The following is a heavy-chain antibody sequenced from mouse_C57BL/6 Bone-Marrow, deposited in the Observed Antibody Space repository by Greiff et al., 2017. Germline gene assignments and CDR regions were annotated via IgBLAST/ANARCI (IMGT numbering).Heavy chain of an antibody. CDR3: ARPGSGYWYFDV. J-gene: IGHJ1*03. Sequence: EVKLEESGGGLVKPGGSLKLSCAASGFTFSDYGMRWVRQAPEKGLEWVAYISSGSSTIYYADTVKGRFPISRDNAKKTLFLRMTSLRSEDTAMYYCARPGSGYWYFDVGGTGTTVTVSS. V-gene: IGHV5-17*01. CDR1: GFTFSDYG. CDR2: ISSGSSTI. D-gene: IGHD4-1*01.